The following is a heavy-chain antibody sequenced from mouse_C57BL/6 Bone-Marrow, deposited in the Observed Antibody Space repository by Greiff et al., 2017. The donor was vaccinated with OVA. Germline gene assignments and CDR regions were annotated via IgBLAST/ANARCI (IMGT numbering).Heavy chain of an antibody. J-gene: IGHJ1*03. CDR2: INPNNGGT. Sequence: VQLQQSGPELVKPGASVKISCKASGYTFTDYYMNWVKQSHGKSLEWIGDINPNNGGTSYNQKFKGKATLTVDKSSSTAYMELRSLTSEDSAVYYCAEHYYGSSYWYFDVWGTGTTVTVSS. D-gene: IGHD1-1*01. CDR3: AEHYYGSSYWYFDV. V-gene: IGHV1-26*01. CDR1: GYTFTDYY.